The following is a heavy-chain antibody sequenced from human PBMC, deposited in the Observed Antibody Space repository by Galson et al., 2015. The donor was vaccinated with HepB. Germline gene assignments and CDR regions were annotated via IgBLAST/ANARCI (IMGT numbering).Heavy chain of an antibody. Sequence: TLSLTCTVSGGSISSSNYYWGWIRQPPGKGLEWIGSNFYSGSTYYNPSLKGRVTISVETSKDQLSLKVNSVTAADTAFYYCASGRRDGYRYFDYWGQGTLVTVSS. D-gene: IGHD5-24*01. J-gene: IGHJ4*02. CDR3: ASGRRDGYRYFDY. V-gene: IGHV4-39*01. CDR1: GGSISSSNYY. CDR2: NFYSGST.